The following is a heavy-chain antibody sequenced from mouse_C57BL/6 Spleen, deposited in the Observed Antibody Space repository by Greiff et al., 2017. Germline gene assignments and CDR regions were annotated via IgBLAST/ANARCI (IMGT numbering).Heavy chain of an antibody. V-gene: IGHV1-52*01. J-gene: IGHJ3*01. D-gene: IGHD3-1*01. CDR2: IDPSDSET. CDR3: AREGGTRPFAY. CDR1: GYTFTSYW. Sequence: QVQLQQPGAELVRPGSSVKLSCKASGYTFTSYWMHWVKQRPIQGLEWIGNIDPSDSETHYNQKFKDKATLTVDKSSSTAYMQLSSLTSADSAVYYCAREGGTRPFAYWGQGTLVTVSA.